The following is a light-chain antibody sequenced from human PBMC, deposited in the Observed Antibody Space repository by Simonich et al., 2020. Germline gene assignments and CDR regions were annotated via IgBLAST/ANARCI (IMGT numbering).Light chain of an antibody. CDR2: EVS. J-gene: IGKJ1*01. V-gene: IGKV2D-29*02. CDR1: QSLLHSDGKTY. Sequence: DIVMTQTPLSLSVTPGQPASISCKSSQSLLHSDGKTYLFWYLQKPGQSQQLLIYEVSHRFSGVPDRFSGSGSGTDFTLKISRVEAEDVGVYYCMQSIQLPRTFGQGTKVEIK. CDR3: MQSIQLPRT.